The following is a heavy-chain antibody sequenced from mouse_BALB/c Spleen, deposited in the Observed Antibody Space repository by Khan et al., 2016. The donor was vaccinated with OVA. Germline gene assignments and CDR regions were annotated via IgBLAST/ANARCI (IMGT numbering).Heavy chain of an antibody. D-gene: IGHD1-1*01. CDR2: VSTGGSYT. J-gene: IGHJ3*01. CDR3: TRLAYYYASEGVAY. CDR1: GFTFSTYG. Sequence: EVELVESGGDLVKPGGSLKLSCAASGFTFSTYGMSWVRQAPDKRLEWVATVSTGGSYTYYPDSVKGRFTISRDNAKNTLYLQMSGLRSEDTAMFYCTRLAYYYASEGVAYWGQGTLVTVSA. V-gene: IGHV5-6*01.